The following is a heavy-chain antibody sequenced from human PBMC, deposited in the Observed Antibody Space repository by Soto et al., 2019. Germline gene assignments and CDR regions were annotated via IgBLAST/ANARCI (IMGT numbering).Heavy chain of an antibody. CDR1: GGTFNTYP. CDR2: IIPIFGTT. J-gene: IGHJ1*01. D-gene: IGHD1-26*01. V-gene: IGHV1-69*01. CDR3: ARIPRYSFPTSDPLDN. Sequence: QVQLVRSGTDVKKPGSSVTVSCKASGGTFNTYPFSWVRQAPGQGLEWMGSIIPIFGTTHYAQSFQGRLSITADQSSNTTYMELRSLTSHDTALYYCARIPRYSFPTSDPLDNWGQGTLVTVSS.